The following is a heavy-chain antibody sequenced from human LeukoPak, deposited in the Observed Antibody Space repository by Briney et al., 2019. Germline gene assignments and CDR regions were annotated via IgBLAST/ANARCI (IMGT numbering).Heavy chain of an antibody. Sequence: PGRALRLSCAASGFTFSSYGMHWVRQAPGKGLEWVAVIWYDGTDKYYADSVKGRFTISRDKFKNTLYLQMNSLRAEDTAMYYCAKDRDTAMEIDYWGQGTLVTVSS. J-gene: IGHJ4*02. D-gene: IGHD5-18*01. CDR2: IWYDGTDK. CDR1: GFTFSSYG. CDR3: AKDRDTAMEIDY. V-gene: IGHV3-33*03.